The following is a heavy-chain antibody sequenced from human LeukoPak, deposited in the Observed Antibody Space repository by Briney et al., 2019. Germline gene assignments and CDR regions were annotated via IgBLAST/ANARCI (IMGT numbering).Heavy chain of an antibody. J-gene: IGHJ3*02. V-gene: IGHV4-30-4*01. D-gene: IGHD3-3*01. CDR2: IYYSGST. CDR1: GGSISSGDYY. Sequence: PSETLSLTCTVSGGSISSGDYYWSWIRQPPGKGLEWIGYIYYSGSTYYNPSLKSRVTISVDTSKNQFSLKLSSVTAADTAVYYCATGVYYDFWSGYNHDAFDIWGQGTMVTVSS. CDR3: ATGVYYDFWSGYNHDAFDI.